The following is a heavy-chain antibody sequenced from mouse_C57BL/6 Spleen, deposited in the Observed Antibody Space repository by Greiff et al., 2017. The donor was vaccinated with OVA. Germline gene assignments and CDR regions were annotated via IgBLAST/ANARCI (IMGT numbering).Heavy chain of an antibody. Sequence: QVHVKQSGAELAKPGASVKLSCTASGYTFTSYWMHWVKQRPGQGLEWIGYINPSSGYTKYNQKFKDKATLTADKSSRTAYMQLSSLTYEDSAVYYCARNGYLFAYWGQGTLVTVSA. CDR1: GYTFTSYW. CDR2: INPSSGYT. J-gene: IGHJ3*01. V-gene: IGHV1-7*01. CDR3: ARNGYLFAY. D-gene: IGHD2-2*01.